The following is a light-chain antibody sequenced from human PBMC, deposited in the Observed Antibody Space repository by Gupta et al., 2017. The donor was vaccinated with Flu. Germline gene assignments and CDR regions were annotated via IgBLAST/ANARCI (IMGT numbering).Light chain of an antibody. CDR2: GNS. CDR3: QSYDISLSGSV. V-gene: IGLV1-40*01. CDR1: SPNFGAGYD. Sequence: QSMLTQPPPVSGAPGQRLTTSCPGTSPNFGAGYDVHWYQQLPGTAPKLLIYGNSNRASGVPDRFSGSKSGTSASLAITGLQAEDEADYYCQSYDISLSGSVFGGGTKLTVL. J-gene: IGLJ3*02.